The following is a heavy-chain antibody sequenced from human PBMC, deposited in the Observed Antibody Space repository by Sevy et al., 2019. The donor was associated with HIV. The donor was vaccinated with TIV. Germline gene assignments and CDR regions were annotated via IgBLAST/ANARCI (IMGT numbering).Heavy chain of an antibody. J-gene: IGHJ4*02. V-gene: IGHV3-30-3*01. CDR2: ISYDGSNK. CDR1: GFTFSSYA. Sequence: SLRLSCAASGFTFSSYAMHWVRQAPGKGQEWVAVISYDGSNKYYADSVKGRFTISRDNSKNTLYLQMNSLRAEDTAVYYCARVLGYYDSSGALDYWGQGTLVTVSS. CDR3: ARVLGYYDSSGALDY. D-gene: IGHD3-22*01.